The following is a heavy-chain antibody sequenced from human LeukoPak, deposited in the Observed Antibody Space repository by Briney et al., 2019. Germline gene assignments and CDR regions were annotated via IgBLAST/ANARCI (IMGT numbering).Heavy chain of an antibody. V-gene: IGHV3-23*01. Sequence: GGSLRLSCAASGFTFSSYAMSWVRQAPGKGLEWVSAISGSGGSTYYADSVKGRFTISRDNAKNSLYLRMNSLRAEDTAVYYCAKDQVVPAAMGYYFDYWGQGTLVTVSS. CDR3: AKDQVVPAAMGYYFDY. CDR2: ISGSGGST. J-gene: IGHJ4*02. D-gene: IGHD2-2*01. CDR1: GFTFSSYA.